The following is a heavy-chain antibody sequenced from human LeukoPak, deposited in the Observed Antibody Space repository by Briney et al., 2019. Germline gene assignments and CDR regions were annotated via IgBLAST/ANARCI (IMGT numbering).Heavy chain of an antibody. CDR1: GFTVSSNY. V-gene: IGHV3-53*01. Sequence: LTRGSLRLSCAASGFTVSSNYMSWVRQAPGKGLEWVSVIYSGGSTYYADSVKGRFTISRDNSKNTLYLQMNSLRAEDTAVYYCARLYSSSPLDYWGQGTLVTVSS. J-gene: IGHJ4*02. CDR3: ARLYSSSPLDY. D-gene: IGHD6-6*01. CDR2: IYSGGST.